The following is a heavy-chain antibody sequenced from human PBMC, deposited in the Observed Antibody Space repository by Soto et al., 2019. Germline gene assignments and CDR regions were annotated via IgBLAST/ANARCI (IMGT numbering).Heavy chain of an antibody. CDR1: SASIRNYY. CDR2: IYYTSGST. V-gene: IGHV4-59*12. CDR3: ARLSSSLNWFDP. J-gene: IGHJ5*02. Sequence: SETLSLTCSVSSASIRNYYWSWIRQPPGKGLEWIGYIYYTSGSTRYNPSLKSRVTISADTSKNQFSLNLSSVTAADTAVYDCARLSSSLNWFDPRGQGTPVTVSS. D-gene: IGHD6-13*01.